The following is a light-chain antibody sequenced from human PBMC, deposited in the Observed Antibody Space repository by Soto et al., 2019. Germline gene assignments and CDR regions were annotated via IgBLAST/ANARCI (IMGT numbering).Light chain of an antibody. Sequence: DIVMTQTPLPLSVTPGQPPSISCKSSQSVLHSDGKTYLYWYLQKPGQPPQLLIYEVSNRFSGVPDRFSGSGYGTDFTLTISNLQPEDFATYYCQQGRSFPWTFGQGTKVDIK. CDR1: QSVLHSDGKTY. V-gene: IGKV2D-29*01. CDR3: QQGRSFPWT. J-gene: IGKJ1*01. CDR2: EVS.